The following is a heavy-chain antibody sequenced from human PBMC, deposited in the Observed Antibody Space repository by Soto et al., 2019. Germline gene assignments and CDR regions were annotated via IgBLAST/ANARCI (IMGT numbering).Heavy chain of an antibody. CDR2: INSDGSVT. Sequence: GGSLRLSCAASGFTFSSYWMHWVRQAPGKGLVWVSRINSDGSVTNYAGSVKGRFTISRDNAKNTLYLQMNSLRGEDTAVYYCARFRYGAYDTAKYYWGQAALVTVST. CDR3: ARFRYGAYDTAKYY. CDR1: GFTFSSYW. D-gene: IGHD5-12*01. V-gene: IGHV3-74*01. J-gene: IGHJ4*02.